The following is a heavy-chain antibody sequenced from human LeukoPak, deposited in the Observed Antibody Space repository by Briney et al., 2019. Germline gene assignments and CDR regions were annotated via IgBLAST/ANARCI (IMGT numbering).Heavy chain of an antibody. D-gene: IGHD3-10*02. CDR3: ARYRGHYVSLPSPFDF. CDR1: GYRFTDYW. CDR2: ISTDDSDS. J-gene: IGHJ4*02. Sequence: GESLKISCRASGYRFTDYWIGWVRQMPGKGLEWMAIISTDDSDSRDSPAYSPSFLGQVTISVDESISTAYLQWSSLKASDTAIYYCARYRGHYVSLPSPFDFWGQGTLVTVSS. V-gene: IGHV5-51*01.